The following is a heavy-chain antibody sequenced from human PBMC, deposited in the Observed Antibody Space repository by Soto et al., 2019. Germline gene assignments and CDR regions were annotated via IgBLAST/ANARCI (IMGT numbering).Heavy chain of an antibody. CDR2: IIPIFGTA. J-gene: IGHJ3*02. CDR1: GGTFSSYA. D-gene: IGHD2-15*01. Sequence: QVQLVQSGAEVKKPGSSVKVSCKASGGTFSSYAISWVRQAPGQGLEWMGGIIPIFGTANYAQKFQGRVTITADESTSTAYIELSRLRSEDTAVYYCARSPLQYCSGGSCYFDAFDIWGQGTMVTVSS. V-gene: IGHV1-69*01. CDR3: ARSPLQYCSGGSCYFDAFDI.